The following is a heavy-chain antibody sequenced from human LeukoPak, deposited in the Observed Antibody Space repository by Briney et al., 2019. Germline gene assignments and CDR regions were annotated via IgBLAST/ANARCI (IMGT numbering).Heavy chain of an antibody. Sequence: GGSLRLSCAASGFTFSDYYMSWIRQAPGKGLEWVSYISSSGSTIYYADSVKGRFTISRDNAKNSLYLQMNSPRAEDTAVYYCARADSSGCLDYWGQGTLVTVSS. CDR2: ISSSGSTI. CDR3: ARADSSGCLDY. D-gene: IGHD6-19*01. V-gene: IGHV3-11*04. CDR1: GFTFSDYY. J-gene: IGHJ4*02.